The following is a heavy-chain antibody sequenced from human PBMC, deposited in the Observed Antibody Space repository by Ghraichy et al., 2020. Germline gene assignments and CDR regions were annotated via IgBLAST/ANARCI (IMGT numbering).Heavy chain of an antibody. Sequence: SETLSLTCTVSGGSISRSGYYWGWIRQPPGKGLEWIGSIYYSGSTYYNPSLKSRVTISVDTSKNQFSLKLSSVTAADTAVYYCARSSASVIIPYYFDYWGQGTLVTVSS. J-gene: IGHJ4*02. D-gene: IGHD3-3*01. CDR3: ARSSASVIIPYYFDY. CDR1: GGSISRSGYY. V-gene: IGHV4-39*01. CDR2: IYYSGST.